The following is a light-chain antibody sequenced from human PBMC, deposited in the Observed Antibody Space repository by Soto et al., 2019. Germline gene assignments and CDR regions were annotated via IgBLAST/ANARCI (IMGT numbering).Light chain of an antibody. V-gene: IGKV3-15*01. Sequence: EIVMTQPPATLSVSPGERATLSCRASQSVSSNLAWYQQKPGQAPRLLIYGASTRATGISARFSGSGSGTEFTLTISSLQSEDFAVYYCQQYNNWPETFGQGTKVDIK. CDR1: QSVSSN. J-gene: IGKJ1*01. CDR2: GAS. CDR3: QQYNNWPET.